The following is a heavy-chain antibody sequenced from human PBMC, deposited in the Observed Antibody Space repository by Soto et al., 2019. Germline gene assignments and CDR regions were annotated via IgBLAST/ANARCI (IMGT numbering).Heavy chain of an antibody. V-gene: IGHV1-18*01. D-gene: IGHD3-3*01. CDR2: ISAYNGNT. CDR1: GYTFTSYG. Sequence: GASVKVSCKASGYTFTSYGISWVRQAPGQGLEWMGRISAYNGNTNYAQKLQGRVTMTTDTSTSTAYMELRSLRSDDTAVYYCARTYYDFWSGYYNNWFDPWGQGTLVTVSS. J-gene: IGHJ5*02. CDR3: ARTYYDFWSGYYNNWFDP.